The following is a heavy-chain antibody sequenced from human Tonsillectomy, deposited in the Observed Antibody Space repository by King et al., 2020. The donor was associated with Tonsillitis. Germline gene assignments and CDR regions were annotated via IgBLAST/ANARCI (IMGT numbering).Heavy chain of an antibody. Sequence: VQLVESGGGVVQPGGSLRVSCAASGISFSSYGMHWVRPAPGKGLEWVAFIRYDGSNEYYADSVKGRFTISRDNSKNTLFLRMNSLRAEDTAVYYCAKDATSYYDSSGHYYGVDYWGQGTLVTVSS. CDR1: GISFSSYG. CDR3: AKDATSYYDSSGHYYGVDY. V-gene: IGHV3-30*02. D-gene: IGHD3-22*01. J-gene: IGHJ4*02. CDR2: IRYDGSNE.